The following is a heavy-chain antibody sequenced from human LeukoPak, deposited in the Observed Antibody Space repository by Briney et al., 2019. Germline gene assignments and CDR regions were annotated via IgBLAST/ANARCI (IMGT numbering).Heavy chain of an antibody. D-gene: IGHD6-19*01. J-gene: IGHJ4*02. V-gene: IGHV1-2*02. CDR1: GYTFTGYY. CDR3: ARGGGSGWYGRVVHYFDY. CDR2: INPNSGGT. Sequence: ASVKVSCKASGYTFTGYYMYWVRQAPRQGLEWMGWINPNSGGTNYAQKFQGRVTMTRDTSISTAYMELSRLRSDDTAVYYCARGGGSGWYGRVVHYFDYWGQGTLVTVSS.